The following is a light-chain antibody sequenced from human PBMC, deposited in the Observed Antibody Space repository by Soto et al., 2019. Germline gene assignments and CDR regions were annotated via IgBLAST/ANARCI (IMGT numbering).Light chain of an antibody. J-gene: IGLJ3*02. CDR3: AAWDDSLDGWV. V-gene: IGLV1-44*01. CDR1: SSNIGSNT. Sequence: QPVLTQPPSASGTPGQRVIISCSGSSSNIGSNTVNWYQQFPGVAPKLLIYGDNQWPSGVPDRFSGSKSGTSASLAISGLQSEDEADYHCAAWDDSLDGWVFGGGTKVTVL. CDR2: GDN.